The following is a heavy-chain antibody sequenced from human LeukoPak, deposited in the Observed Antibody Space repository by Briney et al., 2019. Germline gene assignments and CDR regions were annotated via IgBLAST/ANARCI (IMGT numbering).Heavy chain of an antibody. Sequence: GGSLRLSCAASGFIFSSYSMNWVRQAPGKGLEWVSYISYSGSSIYYADSVKGRITISRDNAKNSLYLQMNSLRAEDTAVYFCARPFGRYGDYENYYFDYWGQGTLVTVSS. J-gene: IGHJ4*02. CDR3: ARPFGRYGDYENYYFDY. CDR1: GFIFSSYS. V-gene: IGHV3-48*01. CDR2: ISYSGSSI. D-gene: IGHD4-17*01.